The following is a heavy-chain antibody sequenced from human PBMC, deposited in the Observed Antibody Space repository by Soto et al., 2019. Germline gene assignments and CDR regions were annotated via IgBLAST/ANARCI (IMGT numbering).Heavy chain of an antibody. V-gene: IGHV4-59*01. CDR1: GDSISSSY. D-gene: IGHD3-3*01. CDR2: IDDTGST. Sequence: QVQLQESGPGLVKPSETLSLTCTVSGDSISSSYWYWIRQAPGKGLEWIGYIDDTGSTNYNPSLKSRVTSSVDPSNNQYSLKLSSVTAADTAVYYCARGVLEWLLRASYYYYMDVWGKGTTVTVSS. J-gene: IGHJ6*03. CDR3: ARGVLEWLLRASYYYYMDV.